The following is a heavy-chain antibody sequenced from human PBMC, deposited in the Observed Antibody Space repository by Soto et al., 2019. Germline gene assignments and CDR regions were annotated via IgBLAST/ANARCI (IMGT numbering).Heavy chain of an antibody. CDR3: ARDPFIYSSGWYGSDWFDP. CDR1: GFTFSSYW. Sequence: GGSLRLSCSASGFTFSSYWMHWVRQAQGKGLVWVSRINSDGSSTSYADSVKGRFTISRDNAKNTLYLQMNSLRAEDTAVYYCARDPFIYSSGWYGSDWFDPWGQGTQVTVSS. D-gene: IGHD6-19*01. V-gene: IGHV3-74*01. CDR2: INSDGSST. J-gene: IGHJ5*02.